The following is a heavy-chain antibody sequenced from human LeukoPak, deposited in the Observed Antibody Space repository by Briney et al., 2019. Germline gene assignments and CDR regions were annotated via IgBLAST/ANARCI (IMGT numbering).Heavy chain of an antibody. V-gene: IGHV1-2*02. Sequence: ASVKVSCKASGYTFTGYYMHWVRQAPGQGLEWMGWINPNSGGTNYAQKVQGRVTMTRDTSISTAYMELSRLRSDDTAVYYCARDTKLRYFDWLFIDYWGQGTLVTVSS. CDR2: INPNSGGT. D-gene: IGHD3-9*01. CDR1: GYTFTGYY. J-gene: IGHJ4*02. CDR3: ARDTKLRYFDWLFIDY.